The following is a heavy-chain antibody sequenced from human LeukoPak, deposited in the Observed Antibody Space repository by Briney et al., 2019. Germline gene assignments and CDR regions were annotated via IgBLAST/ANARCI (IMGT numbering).Heavy chain of an antibody. CDR1: GFTFSSYE. J-gene: IGHJ4*02. D-gene: IGHD3-16*01. V-gene: IGHV3-48*03. Sequence: PGGSLRLSCAASGFTFSSYEMNWVRQAPGKGLEWVSYISSSGSTIYYADSVRGRFTISRDNAKNSLYLQMNSLRAEDTAVYYCARDLGGPFDYWGQGTLVTVSS. CDR3: ARDLGGPFDY. CDR2: ISSSGSTI.